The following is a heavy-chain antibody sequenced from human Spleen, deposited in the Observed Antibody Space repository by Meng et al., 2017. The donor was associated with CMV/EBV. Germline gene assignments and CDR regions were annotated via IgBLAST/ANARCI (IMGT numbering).Heavy chain of an antibody. CDR1: GGSFSGYH. J-gene: IGHJ5*02. D-gene: IGHD3-3*01. V-gene: IGHV4-34*01. CDR2: INHSGST. Sequence: GSLRLSCAVYGGSFSGYHWSWIRQPPGKGLEWIGEINHSGSTNYNPSLKSRVTISVDTSKNQFSLKLSSVTAADTAVYYCAREMEKYYDFWRGWFDPWGQGTLVTVSS. CDR3: AREMEKYYDFWRGWFDP.